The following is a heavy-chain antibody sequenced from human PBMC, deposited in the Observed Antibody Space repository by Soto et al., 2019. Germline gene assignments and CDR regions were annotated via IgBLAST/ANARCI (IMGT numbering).Heavy chain of an antibody. CDR3: ARGYPVVGLDY. CDR2: MNPNSGAT. CDR1: GYTLTGYY. Sequence: VASVKVSCKASGYTLTGYYLHWVRQAPGQGLEWMGWMNPNSGATDYAVEFQGRVTMTRDTSISTASMELTNLRSDDTAVIFCARGYPVVGLDYWGQGTLVTVPQ. V-gene: IGHV1-2*02. J-gene: IGHJ4*02. D-gene: IGHD2-2*01.